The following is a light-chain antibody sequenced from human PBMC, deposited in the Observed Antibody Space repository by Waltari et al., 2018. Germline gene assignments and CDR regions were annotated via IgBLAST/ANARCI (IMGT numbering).Light chain of an antibody. J-gene: IGLJ3*02. V-gene: IGLV1-44*01. CDR3: AAWDDSLNGRRV. Sequence: QSVLTQPPSASGTPGQRVTISCSGSSSNIGSNTVNWYQQLPGTAPKLLIYSNNPRPSGVPDRCSGSKSGTSASLAISGLQSEDEADYYCAAWDDSLNGRRVFGGGTKLTVL. CDR2: SNN. CDR1: SSNIGSNT.